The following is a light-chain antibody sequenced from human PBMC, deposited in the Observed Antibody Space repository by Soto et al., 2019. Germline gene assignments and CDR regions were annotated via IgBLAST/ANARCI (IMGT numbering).Light chain of an antibody. CDR3: QQYGSWT. CDR1: QTISSNN. Sequence: EIVLTQSPGTLSVSPGERATLSCRASQTISSNNLAWYQQKPGQAPSLLIYGTSSRATGIPDRFSGSGSGTDFTLTIIRLEPEDSAIYYCQQYGSWTFGQGTKVEIK. J-gene: IGKJ1*01. CDR2: GTS. V-gene: IGKV3-20*01.